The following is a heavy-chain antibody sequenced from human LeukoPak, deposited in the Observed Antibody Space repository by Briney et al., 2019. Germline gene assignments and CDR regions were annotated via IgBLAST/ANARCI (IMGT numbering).Heavy chain of an antibody. D-gene: IGHD2-2*01. V-gene: IGHV4-59*01. CDR1: GGSISSYY. J-gene: IGHJ3*02. CDR2: IYYSGST. CDR3: ATGVPAALDAFDI. Sequence: SETLSLTCTLSGGSISSYYWSWIRQPPGKGLEWGGYIYYSGSTNYNPSLKSRVTISVDTTKNQFSLKLSSVAAADTAEYYCATGVPAALDAFDIWGQGTMVTVSS.